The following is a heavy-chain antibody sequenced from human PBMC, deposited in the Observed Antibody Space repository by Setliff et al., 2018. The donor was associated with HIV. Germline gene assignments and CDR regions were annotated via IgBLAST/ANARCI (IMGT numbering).Heavy chain of an antibody. CDR3: ARIGYGYYYGMDV. Sequence: SETLSLTCTISGGFISNHYWNWIRQPPGKGLEWIGSTHYSGSSYYSPSLKSRVTISLDKSKNQFSLKLSSVTAADTAVYYCARIGYGYYYGMDVWGQGTTVTVSS. CDR1: GGFISNHY. V-gene: IGHV4-59*11. D-gene: IGHD5-18*01. J-gene: IGHJ6*02. CDR2: THYSGSS.